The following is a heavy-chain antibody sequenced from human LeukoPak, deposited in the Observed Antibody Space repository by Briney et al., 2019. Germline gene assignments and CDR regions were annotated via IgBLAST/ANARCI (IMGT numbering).Heavy chain of an antibody. CDR3: ARGTLSGSYYPHY. D-gene: IGHD1-26*01. CDR2: IIPIFGTA. J-gene: IGHJ4*02. Sequence: SVKVSCKASGYTFTGYYMHWVRQAPGQGREWMGGIIPIFGTANYAQKFQGRVTITADESTSTAYMELSSLRSEDTAVYYCARGTLSGSYYPHYWGQGTLVTVSS. V-gene: IGHV1-69*13. CDR1: GYTFTGYY.